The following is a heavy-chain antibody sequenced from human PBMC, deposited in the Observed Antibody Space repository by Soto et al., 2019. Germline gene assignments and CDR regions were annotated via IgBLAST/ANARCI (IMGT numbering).Heavy chain of an antibody. D-gene: IGHD3-10*01. CDR2: IKEDGSEK. V-gene: IGHV3-7*01. J-gene: IGHJ4*02. CDR3: ARGSSGYGLMWFGEFLSSFDY. Sequence: EVQLVDSGGGLVQPGGSLRLSCAASGFTFSHHWMNWVRQAPGKGLEWVANIKEDGSEKFYVDSVKGRFTISRDNGKNSLYLQMNSLTADYTAVYYCARGSSGYGLMWFGEFLSSFDYWGQGTLVTVSS. CDR1: GFTFSHHW.